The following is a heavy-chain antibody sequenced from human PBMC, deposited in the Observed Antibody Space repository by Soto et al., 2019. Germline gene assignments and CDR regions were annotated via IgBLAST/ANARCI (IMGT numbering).Heavy chain of an antibody. CDR1: GGSISSSSYY. CDR2: IYYSGST. D-gene: IGHD6-6*01. CDR3: ARQSIAARRALDYYYGMDV. J-gene: IGHJ6*02. V-gene: IGHV4-39*01. Sequence: PSETLSLTCTVSGGSISSSSYYWGWIRQPPGKGLEWIGSIYYSGSTYYNTSLKSRVTISVDTSKNQFYLKLSSVTAADTAVYYCARQSIAARRALDYYYGMDVWGQGTTVTVSS.